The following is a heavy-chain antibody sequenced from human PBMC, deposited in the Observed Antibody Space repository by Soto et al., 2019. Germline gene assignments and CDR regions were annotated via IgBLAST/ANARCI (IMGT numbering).Heavy chain of an antibody. Sequence: GASVKVSCKASGGTFSSYAISWVRQAPGQGLEWMGGIIPIFGTANYAQKFQGRVTITADESTTTAYMELNSLTSEDTAVYYCARDRCPNAVCYTGSLDYWGQGTPVTVSS. D-gene: IGHD2-8*01. CDR2: IIPIFGTA. V-gene: IGHV1-69*13. J-gene: IGHJ4*02. CDR3: ARDRCPNAVCYTGSLDY. CDR1: GGTFSSYA.